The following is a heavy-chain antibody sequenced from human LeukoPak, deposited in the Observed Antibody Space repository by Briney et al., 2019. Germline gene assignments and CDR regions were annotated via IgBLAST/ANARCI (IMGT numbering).Heavy chain of an antibody. D-gene: IGHD3-3*01. CDR1: GGSISGFY. CDR3: ALLDYYYMDV. V-gene: IGHV4-59*12. J-gene: IGHJ6*03. CDR2: IYYSGGT. Sequence: SETLSLTCSVSGGSISGFYWSWIRQPPGRGLEWIGQIYYSGGTIYSPSLKSRVTISLDTSQNQFSLKLSSVTAADTAVYYCALLDYYYMDVWGKGTTVTVSS.